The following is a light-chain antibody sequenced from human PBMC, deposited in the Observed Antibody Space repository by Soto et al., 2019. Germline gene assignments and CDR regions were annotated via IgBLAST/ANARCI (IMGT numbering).Light chain of an antibody. CDR3: LQASTFPLT. CDR2: TAS. V-gene: IGKV1-12*01. J-gene: IGKJ1*01. CDR1: RDIGDR. Sequence: DIQMTQSPSSVSASVGDRVTITCRASRDIGDRLAWCRHKPGKAPQLLIQTASTLVRETPSRFSGSGSGTDFLLTINILQPEDFATYYFLQASTFPLTFGQGTKVDI.